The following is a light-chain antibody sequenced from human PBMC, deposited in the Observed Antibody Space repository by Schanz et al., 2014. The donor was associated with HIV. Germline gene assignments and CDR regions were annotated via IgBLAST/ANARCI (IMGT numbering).Light chain of an antibody. J-gene: IGLJ2*01. CDR2: SNN. CDR3: AVWDDSLNGVV. V-gene: IGLV1-44*01. CDR1: SSNIGAGYD. Sequence: QSVLTQPPSVSGAPGQRVTISCTGSSSNIGAGYDVNWYQQLPGTAPKLLIYSNNQRPSGVPGRLSGSKSGTSASLAISGLQSEDEADYYCAVWDDSLNGVVFGGGTKLTVL.